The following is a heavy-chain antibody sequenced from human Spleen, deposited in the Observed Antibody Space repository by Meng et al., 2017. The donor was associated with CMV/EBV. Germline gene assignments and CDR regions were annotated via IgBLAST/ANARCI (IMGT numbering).Heavy chain of an antibody. V-gene: IGHV1-18*01. CDR2: ISADNGNT. CDR3: ARDKPASFAFDI. D-gene: IGHD6-6*01. Sequence: ASVKVSCKASGYTFTSYGISWVRQAPGQGLEWMGWISADNGNTNYAQKFQGRVSMTTDTSTSTAYMELASLRSDDTAVYYCARDKPASFAFDIWGQGTMVTVSS. CDR1: GYTFTSYG. J-gene: IGHJ3*02.